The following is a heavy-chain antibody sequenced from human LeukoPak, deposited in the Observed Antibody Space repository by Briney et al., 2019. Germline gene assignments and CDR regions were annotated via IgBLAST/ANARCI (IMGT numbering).Heavy chain of an antibody. CDR3: AKVGYCSSTSCYKFDY. J-gene: IGHJ4*02. D-gene: IGHD2-2*02. V-gene: IGHV3-23*01. Sequence: GGSLRLSCAASGFTFSSYAMSWVRQAPGKGLEWVSAISGSGGSTYYADSVKGRFTIPRDNSKNTLYLQMNSLRAEDTAVYYCAKVGYCSSTSCYKFDYWGQGTLVTVSS. CDR2: ISGSGGST. CDR1: GFTFSSYA.